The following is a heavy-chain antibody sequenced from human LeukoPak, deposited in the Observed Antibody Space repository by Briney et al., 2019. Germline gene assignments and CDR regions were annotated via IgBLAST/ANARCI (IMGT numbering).Heavy chain of an antibody. Sequence: GASVKVSCKASGYTFTGYYMHWVRQAPGQGLEWMGWINPNSGGTNYAQKFQGRVTMTRDTSISTAYMELSSLRSDDTAMYYCARDPGPSGVTIDYFDYWGQGTLVTVSS. J-gene: IGHJ4*02. CDR2: INPNSGGT. V-gene: IGHV1-2*02. CDR3: ARDPGPSGVTIDYFDY. CDR1: GYTFTGYY. D-gene: IGHD3-10*01.